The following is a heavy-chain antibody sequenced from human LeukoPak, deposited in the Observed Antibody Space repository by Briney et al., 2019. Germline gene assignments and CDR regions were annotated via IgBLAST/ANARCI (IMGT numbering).Heavy chain of an antibody. CDR2: ISSSSRFI. CDR1: GFTFNSYS. Sequence: GGSLGLSCAASGFTFNSYSMNWFRQAPGKGLEWVSSISSSSRFIYYADSVKGRFTISRDNAKNSLYLQMTSLRAEDTALYYCARAIGKLGGPYYFDYWGQGTLVTVSS. J-gene: IGHJ4*02. V-gene: IGHV3-21*04. CDR3: ARAIGKLGGPYYFDY. D-gene: IGHD6-6*01.